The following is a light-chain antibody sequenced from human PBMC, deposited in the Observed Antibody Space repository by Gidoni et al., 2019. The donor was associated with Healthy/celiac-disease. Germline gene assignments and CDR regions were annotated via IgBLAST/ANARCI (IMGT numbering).Light chain of an antibody. CDR1: QSVSSY. CDR2: DAS. CDR3: QQRSNWLRT. J-gene: IGKJ1*01. Sequence: EIVLTQSPATLSLSPGERATLSCRASQSVSSYLAWYQQKPGQAPRLLIYDASNRATGIPARFSGSGSGTDFTLTISSLEPEDFAVYYCQQRSNWLRTFGQGTKGEIK. V-gene: IGKV3-11*01.